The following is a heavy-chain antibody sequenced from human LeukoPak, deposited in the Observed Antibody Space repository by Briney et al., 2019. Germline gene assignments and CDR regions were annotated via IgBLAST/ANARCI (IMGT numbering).Heavy chain of an antibody. CDR1: GFTFSSYA. CDR3: ARHDSSGYYLFDY. V-gene: IGHV3-23*01. D-gene: IGHD3-22*01. J-gene: IGHJ4*02. CDR2: ISGSGGST. Sequence: GGSLRLSCAASGFTFSSYAMSWVRQAPGKGLEWVSAISGSGGSTCYADSVKGRFTISRDNSKNTLYLQMNSLRAEDTAVYYCARHDSSGYYLFDYWGQGTLVTVSS.